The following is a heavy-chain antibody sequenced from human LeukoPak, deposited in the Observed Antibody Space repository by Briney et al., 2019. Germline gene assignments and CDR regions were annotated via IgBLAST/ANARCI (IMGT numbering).Heavy chain of an antibody. Sequence: GGSLRLSCAASGFTFRSHWMTWVRQVPGKGLEGGANIQQDGGETYYVDSVTGRFTISRDNAKNSLYLQMSSLKVEDTAVYYCARGVRWFDPWGQGTLVTVSS. V-gene: IGHV3-7*01. CDR1: GFTFRSHW. J-gene: IGHJ5*02. CDR3: ARGVRWFDP. D-gene: IGHD3-10*01. CDR2: IQQDGGET.